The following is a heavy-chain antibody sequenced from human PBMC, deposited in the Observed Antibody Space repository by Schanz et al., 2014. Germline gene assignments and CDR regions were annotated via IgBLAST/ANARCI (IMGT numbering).Heavy chain of an antibody. CDR3: ARDRLECGAECYSVEVFEI. CDR2: IIPILGIA. Sequence: VQLEQSGAEVKKPGSSVKVSCKASGGTFSSYTISWVRQAPGQGLEWMGRIIPILGIANYAQNFQGRVTITADTSTTTAYMELSGLRSEDTAVYYCARDRLECGAECYSVEVFEIWGQGTLVIVSS. D-gene: IGHD2-21*01. CDR1: GGTFSSYT. V-gene: IGHV1-69*08. J-gene: IGHJ4*02.